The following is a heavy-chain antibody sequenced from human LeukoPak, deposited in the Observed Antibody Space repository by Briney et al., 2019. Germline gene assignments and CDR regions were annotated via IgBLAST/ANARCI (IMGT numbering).Heavy chain of an antibody. V-gene: IGHV3-30-3*01. J-gene: IGHJ4*02. Sequence: GRSLRLSCAASGFTFSTYAMHWVRQAPGKGLEWVAVISYDGSKKYYADSVKGRFTISRDSSKNTLYLKMNSLRAEDTAVYYCARESNYYDSSGYYPYYFDYWGQGTLVTVSS. D-gene: IGHD3-22*01. CDR2: ISYDGSKK. CDR3: ARESNYYDSSGYYPYYFDY. CDR1: GFTFSTYA.